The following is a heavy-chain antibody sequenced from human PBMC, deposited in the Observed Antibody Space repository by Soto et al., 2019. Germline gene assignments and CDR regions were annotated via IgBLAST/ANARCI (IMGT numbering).Heavy chain of an antibody. CDR2: IKSKTDGETV. V-gene: IGHV3-15*07. Sequence: EVQLVESVGGLVKPGGSLRISCTASGFSFSNACMNWVRQAPGKGLEWVGRIKSKTDGETVDYAAPVKDTLIISRDVAKNSLYLQMNSLRIEDTAVYYCTTGVVAAQHNYWGQGTLVTVFS. J-gene: IGHJ4*02. CDR3: TTGVVAAQHNY. CDR1: GFSFSNAC. D-gene: IGHD2-15*01.